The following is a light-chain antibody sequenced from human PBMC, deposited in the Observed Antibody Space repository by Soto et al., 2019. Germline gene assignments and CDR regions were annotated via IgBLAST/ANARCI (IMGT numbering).Light chain of an antibody. V-gene: IGLV7-46*01. CDR2: DTS. CDR1: TGAVTSGHY. Sequence: QAVVTQETSLTVSPGGTVTLTCGSSTGAVTSGHYPYWFQQKPGQAPRTLIYDTSNKHSWTPARFSGSLLGGKAALTLSGAQPEDEAEDYCLLSYSGARPYWVFGGGTKLTVL. CDR3: LLSYSGARPYWV. J-gene: IGLJ3*02.